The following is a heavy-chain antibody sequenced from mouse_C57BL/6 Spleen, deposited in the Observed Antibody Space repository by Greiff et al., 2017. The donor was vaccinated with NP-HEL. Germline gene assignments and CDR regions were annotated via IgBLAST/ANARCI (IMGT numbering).Heavy chain of an antibody. CDR3: ARMRYYGSSYDWFAY. V-gene: IGHV1-81*01. J-gene: IGHJ3*01. CDR2: IYPRSGNT. D-gene: IGHD1-1*01. CDR1: GYTFTSYG. Sequence: VQLQQSGAELARPGASVKLSCKASGYTFTSYGISWVKQRTGQGLEWIGEIYPRSGNTYYNEKFKGKATLTADKSSSTAYMELRSLTSEDSAVYFCARMRYYGSSYDWFAYWGQGTLVTVSA.